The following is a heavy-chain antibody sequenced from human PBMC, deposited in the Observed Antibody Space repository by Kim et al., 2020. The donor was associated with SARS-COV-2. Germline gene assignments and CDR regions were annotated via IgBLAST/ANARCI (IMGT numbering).Heavy chain of an antibody. CDR2: VSDSGNT. V-gene: IGHV4-39*01. CDR1: GDSVTDPNYY. D-gene: IGHD1-26*01. J-gene: IGHJ4*02. Sequence: SETLSLTCSVSGDSVTDPNYYWGWIRQPPGKTLEWIATVSDSGNTYYNASLKSRVSISVDRSKNLFSLILTSVSAADTAVYYCARHGIWEGSDFDHWGQGTLVTVSS. CDR3: ARHGIWEGSDFDH.